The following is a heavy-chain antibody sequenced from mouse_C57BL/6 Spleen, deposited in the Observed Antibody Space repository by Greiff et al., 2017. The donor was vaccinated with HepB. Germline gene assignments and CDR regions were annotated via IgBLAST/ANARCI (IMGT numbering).Heavy chain of an antibody. J-gene: IGHJ2*01. CDR1: GYAFSSYW. CDR3: ARPYYGNYNYFDY. CDR2: IYPGDGDT. Sequence: VMLVESGAELVKPGASVKISCKASGYAFSSYWMNWVKQRPGKGLEWIGQIYPGDGDTNYNGKFKGKATLTADKSSSTAYMQLSSLTSEDSAVYFCARPYYGNYNYFDYWGQGTTLTVSS. D-gene: IGHD2-10*01. V-gene: IGHV1-80*01.